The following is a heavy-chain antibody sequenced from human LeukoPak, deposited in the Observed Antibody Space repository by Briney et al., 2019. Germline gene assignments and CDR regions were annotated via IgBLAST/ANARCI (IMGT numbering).Heavy chain of an antibody. J-gene: IGHJ6*03. CDR2: INAYNGNT. D-gene: IGHD3-22*01. CDR1: GYTFTYYV. Sequence: ASVKVSCKTSGYTFTYYVISWVRQAPGQGLEWMGWINAYNGNTNDAQKFQGRVTMTTDTSTSTAYMELRSLRSEDTAVYYCARVDRGTYYYDSSGYYYYYYMDVWGKGTTVTVSS. CDR3: ARVDRGTYYYDSSGYYYYYYMDV. V-gene: IGHV1-18*01.